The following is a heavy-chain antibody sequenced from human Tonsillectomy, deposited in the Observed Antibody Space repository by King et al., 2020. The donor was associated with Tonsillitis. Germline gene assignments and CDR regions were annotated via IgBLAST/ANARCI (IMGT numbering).Heavy chain of an antibody. CDR2: IFSNDEK. V-gene: IGHV2-26*01. D-gene: IGHD4-17*01. CDR1: GFSLSNARMS. CDR3: ARVTTVTKSYYYYGMDV. J-gene: IGHJ6*02. Sequence: TLKESGPVLVKPTETLTLTCTVSGFSLSNARMSVSWIRQPPGKALEWLAHIFSNDEKSYSTSLKSRPTISKDTSKSQVVLTLTNMDPVDTATYYCARVTTVTKSYYYYGMDVWGQGTTVTVSS.